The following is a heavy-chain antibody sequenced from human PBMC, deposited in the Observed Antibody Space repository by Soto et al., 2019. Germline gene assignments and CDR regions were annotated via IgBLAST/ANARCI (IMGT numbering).Heavy chain of an antibody. D-gene: IGHD4-4*01. V-gene: IGHV3-30-3*01. CDR3: ARSTVTTDSDFDY. J-gene: IGHJ4*02. CDR2: ISYDGSNK. Sequence: PGGSLRLSCAASGFTFSSYAMHWVRQAPGKGLEWVAVISYDGSNKYYADSVKGRFTISRDNSKNTLYLQMNSLRAEDTAVYYCARSTVTTDSDFDYWGQGTLVTVSS. CDR1: GFTFSSYA.